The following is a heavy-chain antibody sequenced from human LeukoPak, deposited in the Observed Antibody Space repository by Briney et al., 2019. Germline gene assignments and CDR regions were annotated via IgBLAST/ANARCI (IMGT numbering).Heavy chain of an antibody. D-gene: IGHD6-13*01. J-gene: IGHJ6*03. CDR3: ARIAAAYYYYYMHV. V-gene: IGHV3-7*01. CDR1: GFTFSSYW. Sequence: SGGSLRLSCAASGFTFSSYWMSWVRQAPGKGVEWVANIKQDGSEKYYVDSVKGRFTISRDNAKNSLDLQMNSLRAEDTAVYHCARIAAAYYYYYMHVWGKGPTVTVSS. CDR2: IKQDGSEK.